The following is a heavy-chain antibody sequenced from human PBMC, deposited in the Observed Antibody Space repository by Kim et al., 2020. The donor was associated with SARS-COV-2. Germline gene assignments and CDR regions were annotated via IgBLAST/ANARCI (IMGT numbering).Heavy chain of an antibody. Sequence: GESLKISCKGSGYSLTSYCISWVRQVPGKGLEWMGRLDPSGSYTYSSPSFQGHGTISAAKSNSTAYLQRSSLKASDTAMYYCARRGGGRGTEFDYWGQGTLVTVSS. J-gene: IGHJ4*02. CDR1: GYSLTSYC. D-gene: IGHD3-16*01. CDR2: LDPSGSYT. V-gene: IGHV5-10-1*01. CDR3: ARRGGGRGTEFDY.